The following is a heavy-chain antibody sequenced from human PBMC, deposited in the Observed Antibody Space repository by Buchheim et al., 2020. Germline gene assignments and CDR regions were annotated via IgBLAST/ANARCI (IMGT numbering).Heavy chain of an antibody. D-gene: IGHD3-22*01. CDR1: GLSFSDYG. J-gene: IGHJ4*02. V-gene: IGHV3-30*18. Sequence: QVQLVETGGGVVQPGRSLRLSCAASGLSFSDYGMHWVRQAPGKGLEWVAVISYDGSHKYYADSVKGRFSISRDSSKNTLYLQMNRLRAEDTAVYFCAKGVYENSGYYRISPPFDYWGQGTL. CDR3: AKGVYENSGYYRISPPFDY. CDR2: ISYDGSHK.